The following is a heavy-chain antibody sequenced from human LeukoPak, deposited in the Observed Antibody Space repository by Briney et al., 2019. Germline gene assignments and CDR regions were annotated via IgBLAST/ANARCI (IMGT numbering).Heavy chain of an antibody. Sequence: GGSLRLSCAASGFTFNNYGMHWVRQAPGKGLEWVSVIYSGGSTYYADPVKGRFTISRDNSKNTLYLQMNSLRAEDTAVYYCAKGLLWFGEYDYYFDYWGQGTLVTVSS. CDR3: AKGLLWFGEYDYYFDY. V-gene: IGHV3-NL1*01. CDR1: GFTFNNYG. CDR2: IYSGGST. J-gene: IGHJ4*02. D-gene: IGHD3-10*01.